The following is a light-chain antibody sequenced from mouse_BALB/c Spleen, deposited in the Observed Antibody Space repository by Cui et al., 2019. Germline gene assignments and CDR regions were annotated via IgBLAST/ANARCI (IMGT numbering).Light chain of an antibody. CDR1: TSVSY. CDR2: DTS. CDR3: QQWSSYPRT. V-gene: IGKV4-55*01. J-gene: IGKJ1*01. Sequence: QIVLTQSPAIMSASPGEKVTMTGSASTSVSYMYWYQQKPGSSPSLLIYDTSNLASGVPVRFRGSGSGTSYSLTISRMEAEDAATYYCQQWSSYPRTFGGGTKLEIK.